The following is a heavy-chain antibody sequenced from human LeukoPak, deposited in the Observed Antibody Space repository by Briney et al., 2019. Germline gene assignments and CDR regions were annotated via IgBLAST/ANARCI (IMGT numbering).Heavy chain of an antibody. D-gene: IGHD5-18*01. CDR1: GFSFSSYG. Sequence: GGSLRLSCAASGFSFSSYGVHWVRQAPGKGLEWVAFIRFDGSKTYYADSVKGRFTISRDNSENTLYLQMNSLRVEDTGVYYCARGYGESHFDSWGRGSLVTVSS. CDR3: ARGYGESHFDS. J-gene: IGHJ4*02. CDR2: IRFDGSKT. V-gene: IGHV3-30*02.